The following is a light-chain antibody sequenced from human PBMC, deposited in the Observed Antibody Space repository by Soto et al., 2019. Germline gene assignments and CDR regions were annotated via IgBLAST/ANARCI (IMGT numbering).Light chain of an antibody. CDR3: QQRSNWLIT. CDR2: DAS. J-gene: IGKJ5*01. V-gene: IGKV3-11*01. CDR1: QSVSSY. Sequence: EIVLTQSPATLSLSPGERATLSCRASQSVSSYLAWYKQKPGQAPRLLIYDASNRATGIPARFSGSGSGTEFTLTISSLEPEDFEVYYCQQRSNWLITFGQGTRLEIK.